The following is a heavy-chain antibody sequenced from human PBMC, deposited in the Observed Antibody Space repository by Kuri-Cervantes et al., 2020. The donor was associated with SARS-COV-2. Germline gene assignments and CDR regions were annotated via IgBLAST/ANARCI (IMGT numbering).Heavy chain of an antibody. Sequence: SETLSLTCAVSGGSISSGGYSWSWIRQPPGKGLEWIGYIYHSGSTNYNPSLKSRVTISVDRSKNQFSLKMSSVTAADTAVYYCARDSGIAEAGFQVGVAFDIWGQGTMVTVSS. CDR2: IYHSGST. J-gene: IGHJ3*02. CDR1: GGSISSGGYS. V-gene: IGHV4-30-2*01. D-gene: IGHD6-13*01. CDR3: ARDSGIAEAGFQVGVAFDI.